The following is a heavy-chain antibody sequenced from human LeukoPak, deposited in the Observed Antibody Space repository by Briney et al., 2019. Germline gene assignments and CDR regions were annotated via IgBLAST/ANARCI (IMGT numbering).Heavy chain of an antibody. CDR2: ISGSGGST. J-gene: IGHJ6*02. CDR1: GFTFSSYA. Sequence: GGSLRLSCAASGFTFSSYAMSWVRQAPGKGLEWVSAISGSGGSTYYADSVKGRFTISRDNSKNTLYLQMNSLRAEDTAVYYCAKDMVRGVIGYYGMDVWGQGTTVTVSS. V-gene: IGHV3-23*01. D-gene: IGHD3-10*01. CDR3: AKDMVRGVIGYYGMDV.